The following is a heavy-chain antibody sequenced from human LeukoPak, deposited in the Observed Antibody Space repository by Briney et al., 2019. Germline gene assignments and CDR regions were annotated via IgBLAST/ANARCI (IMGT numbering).Heavy chain of an antibody. J-gene: IGHJ3*02. D-gene: IGHD6-19*01. Sequence: GGSLRLSCAASGITFSSYGMSWVRQAPGKGLEWVSSISSTGGTTYYADSVKGRFTISRDNAKNSLYLQMNSLRAEDTAVYYCARDGSVAGTLDAFDIWGQGTMVTVSS. V-gene: IGHV3-48*04. CDR3: ARDGSVAGTLDAFDI. CDR1: GITFSSYG. CDR2: ISSTGGTT.